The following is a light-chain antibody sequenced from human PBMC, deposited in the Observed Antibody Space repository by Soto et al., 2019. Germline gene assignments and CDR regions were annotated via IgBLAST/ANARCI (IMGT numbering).Light chain of an antibody. CDR3: QQRYNGLT. V-gene: IGKV3-11*01. CDR2: DAS. Sequence: EIVLTQSPATLSLSPGERATLSCRARQSVSSYLVWYQQKPGQAPRLLIYDASNRATGIPARFSGSGSGTDFTLTISSLEPEDFAVYYCQQRYNGLTFGGGTKVEIK. J-gene: IGKJ4*01. CDR1: QSVSSY.